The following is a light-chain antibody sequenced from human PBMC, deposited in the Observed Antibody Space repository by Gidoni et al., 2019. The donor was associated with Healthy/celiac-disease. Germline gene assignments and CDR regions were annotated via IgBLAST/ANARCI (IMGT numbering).Light chain of an antibody. CDR3: QSYDTTLSGHVV. V-gene: IGLV1-40*01. CDR1: SSNIGTGFD. CDR2: ANN. Sequence: QSVLTQPPSVSGAPGQRVTISCTGSSSNIGTGFDVHWYHQLPGTDPKLLIYANNNRPSGVPDRFSGSKSGTSASLAITGLQAEDEADYYCQSYDTTLSGHVVFGGGTKLTVL. J-gene: IGLJ2*01.